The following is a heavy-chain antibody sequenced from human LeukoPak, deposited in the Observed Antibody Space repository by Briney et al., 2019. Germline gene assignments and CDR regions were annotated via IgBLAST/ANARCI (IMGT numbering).Heavy chain of an antibody. J-gene: IGHJ4*02. D-gene: IGHD2-2*01. CDR2: IYHSGST. V-gene: IGHV4-30-2*01. CDR1: GGSISSGGYP. Sequence: SETLSLTCAVSGGSISSGGYPWSWIRQPPGKGLEWIGYIYHSGSTYYNPSLKSRVTISVDRSKNQFSLKLSSVTAADTAVYYCAREYCSSTSCYDPHFDYWGQGTLVTVSS. CDR3: AREYCSSTSCYDPHFDY.